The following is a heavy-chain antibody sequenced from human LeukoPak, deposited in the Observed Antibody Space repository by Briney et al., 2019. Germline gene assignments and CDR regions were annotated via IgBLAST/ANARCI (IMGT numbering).Heavy chain of an antibody. J-gene: IGHJ4*02. Sequence: GGSLRLSCAASGFTFSGSWMSWVRQAPGKGLEWVATIKGDGSGKFYVDSVRGRFAISRDDAKSSLFLQMDSLRSEATAVYYCTKDTHDYWGQGTLVTVSS. CDR1: GFTFSGSW. CDR2: IKGDGSGK. V-gene: IGHV3-7*04. CDR3: TKDTHDY.